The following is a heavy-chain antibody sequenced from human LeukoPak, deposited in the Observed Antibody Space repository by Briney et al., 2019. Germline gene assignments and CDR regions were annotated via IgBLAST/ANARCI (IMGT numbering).Heavy chain of an antibody. D-gene: IGHD6-13*01. J-gene: IGHJ4*02. CDR1: GFTFSSYA. V-gene: IGHV3-23*01. CDR2: ISGSGGST. CDR3: AKPGSSPLGVDY. Sequence: GGSLRLSCAASGFTFSSYAMSWVRQAPGKGLEWVSSISGSGGSTYYADSVKGRFTISRDNSKNTLYLQMNSLRAEDTAVYYCAKPGSSPLGVDYWGQGTLVTVSS.